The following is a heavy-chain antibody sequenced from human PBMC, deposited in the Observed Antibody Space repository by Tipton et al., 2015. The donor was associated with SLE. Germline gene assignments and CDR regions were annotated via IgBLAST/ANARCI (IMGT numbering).Heavy chain of an antibody. CDR2: IRYDGSNK. Sequence: SLRLSCAASGFTFSSYAMSWVRQAPGKGLEWVAFIRYDGSNKYYADSVKGRFTISRDNSKNTLYLQMNSLRAEDTAVYYCAKVGAFDLWGRGTLVTVSS. V-gene: IGHV3-30*02. CDR3: AKVGAFDL. D-gene: IGHD3-16*01. CDR1: GFTFSSYA. J-gene: IGHJ2*01.